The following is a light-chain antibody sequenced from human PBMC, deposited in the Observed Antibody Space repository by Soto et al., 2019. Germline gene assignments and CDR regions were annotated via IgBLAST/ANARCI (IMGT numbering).Light chain of an antibody. CDR3: QQRSNWPT. J-gene: IGKJ5*01. Sequence: EVVLTQSPGTLSLSRGERATLSCRASERIYSAYLGWYQQKPGQAPRLLIYGASSRATGIPDRCSGSGSGTDFTLTISSLEPEDFAVYYCQQRSNWPTFGQGTRLEIK. CDR2: GAS. V-gene: IGKV3D-20*02. CDR1: ERIYSAY.